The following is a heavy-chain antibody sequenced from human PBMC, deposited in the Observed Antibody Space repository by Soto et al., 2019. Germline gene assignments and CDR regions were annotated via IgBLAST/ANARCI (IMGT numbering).Heavy chain of an antibody. V-gene: IGHV4-30-2*01. D-gene: IGHD3-9*01. Sequence: SETLSLTCAVSGGSISSGGYSWRWIRQPPGKGLEWIGYIYHSGSTYYNPSLKSRVTISVDTSKNQFSLKLSSVTAADTAVYYCARAVHYDILTGYYWPVWFDPWGQGTLVTVS. J-gene: IGHJ5*02. CDR3: ARAVHYDILTGYYWPVWFDP. CDR1: GGSISSGGYS. CDR2: IYHSGST.